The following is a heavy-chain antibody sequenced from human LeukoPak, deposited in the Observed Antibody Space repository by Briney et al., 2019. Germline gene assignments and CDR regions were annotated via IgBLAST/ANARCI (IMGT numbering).Heavy chain of an antibody. CDR1: GFTFSSYS. D-gene: IGHD4-11*01. CDR2: ISSSSSTI. J-gene: IGHJ6*03. V-gene: IGHV3-48*01. CDR3: AGGRQVTRYYYYMDV. Sequence: PGGSLRLSCAASGFTFSSYSMNWVRQAPGKGLEWVSYISSSSSTIYYADSVKGRFTISRDNAKNSLYLQMNSLRAEDTAVYYCAGGRQVTRYYYYMDVWGKGTTVTVSS.